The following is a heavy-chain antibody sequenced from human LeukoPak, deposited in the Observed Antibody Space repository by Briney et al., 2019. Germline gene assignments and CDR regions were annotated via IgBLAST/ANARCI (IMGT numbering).Heavy chain of an antibody. CDR1: GFTFSSYG. D-gene: IGHD3-22*01. CDR3: AKKYYYDSRGYYFDY. V-gene: IGHV3-23*01. J-gene: IGHJ4*02. CDR2: ISGDAGST. Sequence: GGSLRLSCAASGFTFSSYGVSWVRQAPGKGLEWVSGISGDAGSTYYADSVKGRFTISRDNSKNTVYLQMSSLRAEDTSVYYCAKKYYYDSRGYYFDYWGQGTLVTVSS.